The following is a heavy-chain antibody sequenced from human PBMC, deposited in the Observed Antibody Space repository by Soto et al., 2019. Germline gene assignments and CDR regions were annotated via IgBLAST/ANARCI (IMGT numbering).Heavy chain of an antibody. Sequence: QAQVVQSGAEVRKPGSSVKLSCKASEGTFNSYAIAWVRQAPGQGIGWMGGVIPYYNTLNYAQKFQARVRITADDSTNTVYMELSSLRSDDTAVYFCASGASRWYPYFFDSWAKGTLVTVYS. V-gene: IGHV1-69*01. J-gene: IGHJ4*02. CDR3: ASGASRWYPYFFDS. CDR1: EGTFNSYA. D-gene: IGHD6-13*01. CDR2: VIPYYNTL.